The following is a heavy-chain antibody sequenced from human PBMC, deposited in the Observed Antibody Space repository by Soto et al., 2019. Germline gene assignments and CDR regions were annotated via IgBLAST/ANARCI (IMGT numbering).Heavy chain of an antibody. J-gene: IGHJ4*02. CDR2: INQDGSVT. D-gene: IGHD1-1*01. CDR3: VRHSWTAPSY. V-gene: IGHV3-7*01. CDR1: GVVASNHW. Sequence: GGSLRLSCEASGVVASNHWMNWVRQAPGKGLEWVATINQDGSVTYCLDSVKGRFTISTDNTKNSLYLQMNSLRAEDTAVYYCVRHSWTAPSYWGQGTLVTVSS.